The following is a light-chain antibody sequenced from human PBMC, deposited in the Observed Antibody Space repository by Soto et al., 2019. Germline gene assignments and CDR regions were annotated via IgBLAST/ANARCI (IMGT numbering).Light chain of an antibody. CDR1: SSDVGGYNH. CDR3: SSYTRSTIYV. J-gene: IGLJ1*01. Sequence: QSVLTQPASGSGAARQALTISCTGTSSDVGGYNHVSWYQHYPGKAPKLIIYDVTNRPSGVSNRFSGSKSGNTASLTISGLQAEDEADYFCSSYTRSTIYVFGTGTKVTVL. CDR2: DVT. V-gene: IGLV2-14*03.